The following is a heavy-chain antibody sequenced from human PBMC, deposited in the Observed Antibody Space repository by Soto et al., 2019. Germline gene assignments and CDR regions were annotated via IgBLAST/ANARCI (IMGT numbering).Heavy chain of an antibody. Sequence: QVQLQESGPGLVKPSETLSLTCTVSGGSISSYYWSWIRQPPGKGLEWIGYIYYSGSTNYNPALKSRVTITVDTSKNRFSLKLSSVTAADTAVYYCARSGQGTATYYYDSSGLYFDYWGQGTLVTVSS. V-gene: IGHV4-59*01. CDR3: ARSGQGTATYYYDSSGLYFDY. J-gene: IGHJ4*02. CDR1: GGSISSYY. D-gene: IGHD3-22*01. CDR2: IYYSGST.